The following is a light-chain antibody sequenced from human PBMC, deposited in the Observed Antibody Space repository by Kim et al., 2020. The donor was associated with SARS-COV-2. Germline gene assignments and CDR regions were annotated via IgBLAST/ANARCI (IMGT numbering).Light chain of an antibody. Sequence: DIQMTQSPSSLSASVGDRVTITCRASQSISTYLNWYQQRPGKAPTLLIYAASSLPSGVPSRFSGSGSGTDFTLTISSLQPEAFATYYCKQAYSTFGQGTRLEI. J-gene: IGKJ2*01. CDR2: AAS. CDR1: QSISTY. V-gene: IGKV1-39*01. CDR3: KQAYST.